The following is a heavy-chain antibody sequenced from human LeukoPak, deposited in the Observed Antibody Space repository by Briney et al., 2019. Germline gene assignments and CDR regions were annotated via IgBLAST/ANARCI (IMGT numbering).Heavy chain of an antibody. CDR3: ARGQIPSAY. V-gene: IGHV4-59*01. CDR2: IYNSGST. Sequence: SETLSLTCSVSGGSIRNFYWSWIRQPPGRGLEWIGYIYNSGSTNYNPSLKSRVTISIDTSKNQFSLKLSSVTAADTAIYYCARGQIPSAYWGQGTLVTVSS. CDR1: GGSIRNFY. J-gene: IGHJ4*02.